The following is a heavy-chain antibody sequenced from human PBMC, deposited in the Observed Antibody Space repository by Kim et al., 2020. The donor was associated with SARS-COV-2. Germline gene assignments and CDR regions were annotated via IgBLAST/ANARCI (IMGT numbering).Heavy chain of an antibody. CDR2: ITSSGSTI. Sequence: GGSLRLSCAASGFTFSDYYMSWIRQTPGKGLEWVSYITSSGSTIYYADSVKGRFTISRDNAKNSLYLQMNSLRAEDTAVYYCARVGGYDSSGYYWEYDFDYWGQGTLVTVSS. CDR1: GFTFSDYY. V-gene: IGHV3-11*01. CDR3: ARVGGYDSSGYYWEYDFDY. J-gene: IGHJ4*02. D-gene: IGHD3-22*01.